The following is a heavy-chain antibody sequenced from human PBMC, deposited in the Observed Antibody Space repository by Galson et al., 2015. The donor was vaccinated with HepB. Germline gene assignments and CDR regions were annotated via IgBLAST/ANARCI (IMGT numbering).Heavy chain of an antibody. CDR2: IYWDDDK. Sequence: PALVKPTQTLTLTCTFSGFSLSTSGVGVGWIRQPPGKALEWLALIYWDDDKRYSPSLKSRLTITKDTSKNQVVLTMTNMDPVDTATYYCAHTTYYYDSSGYYYVDAFDIWGQGTMVTVSS. CDR1: GFSLSTSGVG. D-gene: IGHD3-22*01. J-gene: IGHJ3*02. V-gene: IGHV2-5*02. CDR3: AHTTYYYDSSGYYYVDAFDI.